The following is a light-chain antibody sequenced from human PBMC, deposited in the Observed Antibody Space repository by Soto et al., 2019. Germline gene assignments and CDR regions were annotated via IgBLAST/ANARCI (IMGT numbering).Light chain of an antibody. CDR2: EGS. Sequence: QSALTQPASVSGSPGQSITISCTGTSSDVGGYDLVSWYQQHPGKAPKLIIYEGSKRPSGISNRFSGSKSGNTASLTISGLQAEDEADYYCCSYAGNPYVFGTGTKLTVL. V-gene: IGLV2-23*01. CDR3: CSYAGNPYV. CDR1: SSDVGGYDL. J-gene: IGLJ1*01.